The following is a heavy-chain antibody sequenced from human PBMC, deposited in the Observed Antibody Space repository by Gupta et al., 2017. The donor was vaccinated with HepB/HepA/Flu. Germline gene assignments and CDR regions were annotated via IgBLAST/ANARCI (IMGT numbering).Heavy chain of an antibody. CDR3: TKVFSTTTWDAFDI. J-gene: IGHJ3*02. CDR2: ISGSGGGT. Sequence: EVQLLESGGGLVQPGGSLRISCAASGFTFNSYAMSWFCQAPGKGLEWVSLISGSGGGTYYADSVKGRFTISRDNSKNTLYLQMNSLRAEDTAVYYCTKVFSTTTWDAFDIWGQGTMVTVAS. CDR1: GFTFNSYA. V-gene: IGHV3-23*01. D-gene: IGHD2-2*01.